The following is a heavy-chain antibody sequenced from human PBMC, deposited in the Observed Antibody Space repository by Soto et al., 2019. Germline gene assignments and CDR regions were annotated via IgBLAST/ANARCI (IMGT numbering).Heavy chain of an antibody. V-gene: IGHV1-18*04. CDR1: GYTLTSYG. Sequence: ASVKVSCKASGYTLTSYGISWVRQASGQGLEWMGWIYPYNGNTNFAQKFQGRVTLTSDTSTSTAYMEVRSLRSDDTAVYYCARLVCSDDSCYSPVDYWGQGTLVTVSS. D-gene: IGHD2-15*01. J-gene: IGHJ4*02. CDR3: ARLVCSDDSCYSPVDY. CDR2: IYPYNGNT.